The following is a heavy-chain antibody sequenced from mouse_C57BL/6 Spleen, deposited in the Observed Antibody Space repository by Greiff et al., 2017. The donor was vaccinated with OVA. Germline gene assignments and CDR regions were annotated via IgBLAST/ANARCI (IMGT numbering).Heavy chain of an antibody. CDR1: GYSITSGYY. D-gene: IGHD2-4*01. J-gene: IGHJ4*01. Sequence: EVKLMESGPGLVKPSQSLSLTCSVTGYSITSGYYWNWIRQFPGNKLEWMGYISYDGSNNYNPSLKNRISITRDTSKNQFFLKLNSVTTEDTATYYCARDVSIYYDYDEGNYYAMDYWGQGTSVTVSS. V-gene: IGHV3-6*01. CDR2: ISYDGSN. CDR3: ARDVSIYYDYDEGNYYAMDY.